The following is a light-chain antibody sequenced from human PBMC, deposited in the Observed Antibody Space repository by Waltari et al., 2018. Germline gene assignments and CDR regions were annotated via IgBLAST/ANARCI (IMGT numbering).Light chain of an antibody. CDR2: NNN. Sequence: QSALTQSPSASGTPGQRATISCSGSSSNIGSNHVYWYQQLPGTAPNLFIYNNNRRPSGVPGRFSGSKSGTSASLAISGLRSEDEADYYCAAWNDSLSGPWVFGGGTKVTVL. CDR1: SSNIGSNH. J-gene: IGLJ3*02. CDR3: AAWNDSLSGPWV. V-gene: IGLV1-47*02.